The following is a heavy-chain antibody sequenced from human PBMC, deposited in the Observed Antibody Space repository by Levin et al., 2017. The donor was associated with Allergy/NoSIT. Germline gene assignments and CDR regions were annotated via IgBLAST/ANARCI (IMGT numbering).Heavy chain of an antibody. CDR3: ATLPLGRIAAAAGNLDY. V-gene: IGHV3-30-3*01. J-gene: IGHJ4*02. D-gene: IGHD6-13*01. Sequence: GGSLRLSCAASGFTFSSYAMHWVRQAPGKGLEWVAVISYDGSNKYYADSVKGRFTISRDNSKNTLYLQMNSLRAEDTAVYYCATLPLGRIAAAAGNLDYWGQGTLVTVSA. CDR2: ISYDGSNK. CDR1: GFTFSSYA.